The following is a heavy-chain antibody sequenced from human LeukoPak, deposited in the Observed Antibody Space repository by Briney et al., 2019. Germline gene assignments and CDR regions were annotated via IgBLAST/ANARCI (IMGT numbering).Heavy chain of an antibody. J-gene: IGHJ4*01. V-gene: IGHV4-34*01. D-gene: IGHD5-18*01. CDR3: ARGRTVDTAMARRFYY. Sequence: SETLSLTCAVYGGSFSGYYWSWIRQPPGKGLEWIGEISHSGSTNYYPSLKSRFTISVDTSKNQFSLKLSSVTAADTAVYCCARGRTVDTAMARRFYYWGQGTLVTVSS. CDR2: ISHSGST. CDR1: GGSFSGYY.